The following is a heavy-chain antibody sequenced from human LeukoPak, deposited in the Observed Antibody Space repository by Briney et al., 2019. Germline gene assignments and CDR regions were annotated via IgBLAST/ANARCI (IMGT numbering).Heavy chain of an antibody. Sequence: PSETLSLTCAVYGGSFSVYYWSWIRQPPGKGLEWIGEINHSGSTNYNPSLKSRVTISVDTSKTQFSLKLSSVTAADTAVYYCARGWDIVVVPAAHYNWFDPWGQGTLVTVSS. CDR2: INHSGST. CDR3: ARGWDIVVVPAAHYNWFDP. CDR1: GGSFSVYY. J-gene: IGHJ5*02. D-gene: IGHD2-2*01. V-gene: IGHV4-34*01.